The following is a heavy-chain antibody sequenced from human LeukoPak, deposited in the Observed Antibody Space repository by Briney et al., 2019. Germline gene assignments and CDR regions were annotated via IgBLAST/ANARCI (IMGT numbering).Heavy chain of an antibody. CDR2: IKQDGSEK. J-gene: IGHJ3*02. V-gene: IGHV3-7*01. D-gene: IGHD2-15*01. CDR3: ARDGAASGTGDAFDI. Sequence: GGSLKLSCAASGFTFSGHWMSWVRQAPGRGLDWVANIKQDGSEKHYVDSVKGRFTISRDNAKSSLYLQMRSLRAEDTAVYYCARDGAASGTGDAFDIWGQGTMVTVSS. CDR1: GFTFSGHW.